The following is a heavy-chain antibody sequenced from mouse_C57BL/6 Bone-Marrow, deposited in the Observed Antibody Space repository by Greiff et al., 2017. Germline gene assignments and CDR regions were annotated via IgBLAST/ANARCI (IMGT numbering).Heavy chain of an antibody. CDR2: ISNLAYSI. D-gene: IGHD2-4*01. V-gene: IGHV5-15*04. Sequence: EVKFVESGGGLVQPGGSLKLSCAASGFTFSDYGMAWVRQAPRKGPEWVAFISNLAYSIYYADTVTGRFTISRENAKNTLYLEMSSLRSEDTAMYYCARQADYDVDYWGQGTTLTVSS. CDR3: ARQADYDVDY. J-gene: IGHJ2*01. CDR1: GFTFSDYG.